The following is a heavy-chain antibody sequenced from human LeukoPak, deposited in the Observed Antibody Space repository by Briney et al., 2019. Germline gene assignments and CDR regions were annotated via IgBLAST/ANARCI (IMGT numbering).Heavy chain of an antibody. CDR1: GFTFSSYG. CDR2: ISHDGSNK. D-gene: IGHD3-22*01. V-gene: IGHV3-30*03. CDR3: AAGYYFGDY. J-gene: IGHJ4*02. Sequence: TGGSLRLSCAASGFTFSSYGMHWVRQAPGKGLEWVATISHDGSNKYYADSVEGRFTISRDNSKNTLYLQMNSLRAEDTAVYYCAAGYYFGDYWGQGTLVTVSS.